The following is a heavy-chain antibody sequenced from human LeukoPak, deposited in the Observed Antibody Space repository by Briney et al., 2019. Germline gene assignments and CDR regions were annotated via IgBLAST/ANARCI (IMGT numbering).Heavy chain of an antibody. CDR2: IYSGGST. Sequence: GGSLGLSCAASGFTVSSNYMSWVRQAPGKGLEWVSVIYSGGSTYYADSVKGRFTISRDNSKNTLYLQMNSLRAEDTAVYYCARDYGDSKYNWFDPWGQGTLVTVSS. CDR1: GFTVSSNY. D-gene: IGHD4-17*01. CDR3: ARDYGDSKYNWFDP. V-gene: IGHV3-66*01. J-gene: IGHJ5*02.